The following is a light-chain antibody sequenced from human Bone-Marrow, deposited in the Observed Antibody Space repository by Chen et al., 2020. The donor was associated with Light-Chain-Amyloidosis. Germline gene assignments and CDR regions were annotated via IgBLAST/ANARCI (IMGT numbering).Light chain of an antibody. Sequence: QSALTQPASVSGSPGQSITISCTGTSSDVGGYNYVSWYQQHPGKAPKLMIYDVSDRPSGVSNLFSGSKSGNTASLTISVLQAEDEADYYCSSYTSSSTRVFGGGTKLTVL. CDR1: SSDVGGYNY. J-gene: IGLJ3*02. CDR3: SSYTSSSTRV. CDR2: DVS. V-gene: IGLV2-14*01.